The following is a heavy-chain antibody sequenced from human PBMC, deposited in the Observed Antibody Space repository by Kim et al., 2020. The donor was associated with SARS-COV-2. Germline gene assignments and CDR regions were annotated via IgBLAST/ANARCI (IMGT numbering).Heavy chain of an antibody. CDR3: AMVPKPRGHSDY. Sequence: PSLKSRVSISVDTSKNQFSLKMSSVTAADTGVYYCAMVPKPRGHSDYWGQGILVAVSS. V-gene: IGHV4-34*01. J-gene: IGHJ4*02.